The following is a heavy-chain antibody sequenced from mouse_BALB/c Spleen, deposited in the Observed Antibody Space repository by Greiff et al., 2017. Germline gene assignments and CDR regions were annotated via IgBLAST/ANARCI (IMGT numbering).Heavy chain of an antibody. Sequence: EVQLQQSGAELVKPGASVKLSCTASGFNIKDTYMHWVKQRPEQGLEWIGRIDPANGNTKYDPKFQGKATITADTSSNTAYLQLSSLTSEDTAVYYCARGGGSWAWFAYWGQGTLVTVSA. CDR1: GFNIKDTY. V-gene: IGHV14-3*02. CDR3: ARGGGSWAWFAY. J-gene: IGHJ3*01. CDR2: IDPANGNT.